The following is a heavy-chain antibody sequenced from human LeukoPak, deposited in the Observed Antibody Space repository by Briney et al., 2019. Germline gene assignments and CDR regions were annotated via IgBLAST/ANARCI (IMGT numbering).Heavy chain of an antibody. V-gene: IGHV4-61*02. CDR2: IYTSRST. CDR1: GGSISSGSYY. D-gene: IGHD3-22*01. CDR3: AGERITMIVVATGAFDI. Sequence: SETLSLTCTVSGGSISSGSYYWSWIRQPAGKGLEWIGRIYTSRSTNYNPSLKSRVTISVDTSKNQFSLKLSSVTAADTAVYYCAGERITMIVVATGAFDIWGQGTMVTVSS. J-gene: IGHJ3*02.